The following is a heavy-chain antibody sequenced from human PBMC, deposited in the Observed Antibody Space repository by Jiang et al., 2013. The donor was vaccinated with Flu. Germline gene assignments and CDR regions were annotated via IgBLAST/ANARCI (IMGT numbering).Heavy chain of an antibody. CDR3: ATIYGSGAKNNWFDP. CDR1: GSTFTSFV. D-gene: IGHD3-10*01. V-gene: IGHV1-18*01. J-gene: IGHJ5*02. Sequence: GAEVKKPGASVKVSCKASGSTFTSFVISWVRQAPGQGLESMGWISVYNGNTNYAQKFQGRVTMTTDTSTSTAYMELRSLRSDDTAVYYCATIYGSGAKNNWFDPWGQGTLVTVSS. CDR2: ISVYNGNT.